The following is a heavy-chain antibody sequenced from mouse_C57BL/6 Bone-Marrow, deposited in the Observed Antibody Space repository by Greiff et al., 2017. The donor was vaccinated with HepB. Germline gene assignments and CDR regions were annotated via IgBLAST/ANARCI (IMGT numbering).Heavy chain of an antibody. J-gene: IGHJ1*03. CDR2: IYPRSGNT. D-gene: IGHD1-1*01. CDR1: GYTFTSYG. V-gene: IGHV1-81*01. Sequence: QVQLKQSGAELARPGASVKLSCKASGYTFTSYGISWVKQRTGQGLEWIGEIYPRSGNTYYNEKFKGKATLTADKSSSTAYMELRSLTSEDSAVYVWARERITTVGYWYFDVWGTGTTVTVSS. CDR3: ARERITTVGYWYFDV.